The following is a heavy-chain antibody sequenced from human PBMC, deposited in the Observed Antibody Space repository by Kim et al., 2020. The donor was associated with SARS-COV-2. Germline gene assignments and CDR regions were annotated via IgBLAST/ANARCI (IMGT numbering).Heavy chain of an antibody. D-gene: IGHD3-10*01. Sequence: ASVKVSCKASGYTFTSYGISWVRQAPGQGLEWMGWISAYNGNTNYAQKLQGRVTMTTDTSTSTAYMELRSLRSDDTAVYYCARDLSFKDPLLWFGELLSIDYWGQGTLVTVSS. CDR3: ARDLSFKDPLLWFGELLSIDY. CDR2: ISAYNGNT. V-gene: IGHV1-18*01. J-gene: IGHJ4*02. CDR1: GYTFTSYG.